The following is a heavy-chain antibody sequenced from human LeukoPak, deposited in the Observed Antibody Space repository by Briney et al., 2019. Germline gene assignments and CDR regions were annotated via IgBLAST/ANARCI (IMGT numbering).Heavy chain of an antibody. CDR1: GFTFSSYS. Sequence: GGSLRLSCAASGFTFSSYSMNWVRQAPGKGLEWVSSISSSSSYIYYADSVKGRFTISRDSAKNSLYLQMNSLRAEDTAVYYCASPLWFGESEPSANAFDIWGQGTMVTVSS. CDR3: ASPLWFGESEPSANAFDI. J-gene: IGHJ3*02. CDR2: ISSSSSYI. D-gene: IGHD3-10*01. V-gene: IGHV3-21*01.